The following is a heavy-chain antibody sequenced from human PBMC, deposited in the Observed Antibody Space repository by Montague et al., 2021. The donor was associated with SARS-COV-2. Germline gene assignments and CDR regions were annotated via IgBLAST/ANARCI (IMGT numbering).Heavy chain of an antibody. V-gene: IGHV3-30*04. CDR2: ISYDGSNK. CDR3: ARGRYCSSTSCYGYYYGMDV. Sequence: SLRLSCAASGFTFSSYAKHWVRQAPGKGLEWVAVISYDGSNKYYADSVKGRFTISRDNSKNTLYLQMNSLRAEDTAVYYYARGRYCSSTSCYGYYYGMDVWGQGTTVTASS. CDR1: GFTFSSYA. D-gene: IGHD2-2*01. J-gene: IGHJ6*02.